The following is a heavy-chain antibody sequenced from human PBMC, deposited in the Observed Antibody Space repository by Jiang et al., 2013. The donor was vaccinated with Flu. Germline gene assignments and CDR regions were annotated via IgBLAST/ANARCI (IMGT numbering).Heavy chain of an antibody. D-gene: IGHD4-17*01. V-gene: IGHV3-15*01. CDR3: ATVHSDYGDHVPR. J-gene: IGHJ4*02. CDR1: GFTFSSAW. Sequence: VQLLESGGGLVKPGGSLRLSCAASGFTFSSAWMNWVRQAPGKGLEWVGLIKSKSHGGTTDYAAPVQGRFTISRDDSKNTLYVQMSSLKTEDTAVYYCATVHSDYGDHVPRWGQGTLVGVSS. CDR2: IKSKSHGGTT.